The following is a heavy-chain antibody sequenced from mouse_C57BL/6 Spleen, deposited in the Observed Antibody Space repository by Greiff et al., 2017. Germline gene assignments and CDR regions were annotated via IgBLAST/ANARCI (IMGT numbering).Heavy chain of an antibody. J-gene: IGHJ3*01. CDR1: GYTFTDYE. Sequence: QVQLQQSGAELVRPGASVTLSCKASGYTFTDYEMHWVKQTPVHGLEWIGAIDPETGGTAYNQKFKGKAILTADKSSSTAYMELRSLTSEDSAVYYCTRCLLLRDFAGWGQGTLVTVSA. CDR3: TRCLLLRDFAG. D-gene: IGHD1-1*01. V-gene: IGHV1-15*01. CDR2: IDPETGGT.